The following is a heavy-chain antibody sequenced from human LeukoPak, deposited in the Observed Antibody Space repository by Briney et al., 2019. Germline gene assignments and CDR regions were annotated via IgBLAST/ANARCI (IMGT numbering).Heavy chain of an antibody. CDR3: AREVERAFDI. CDR2: IYYSGST. V-gene: IGHV4-59*01. Sequence: PSETLSLTCTVSGGSISSYYWSWIRQPPGKGLEWIGYIYYSGSTNYNPSLKSRVTISVDTSKNQFSLKLSSVTAADTAVYYCAREVERAFDIWGQGTMVTVSS. D-gene: IGHD1-1*01. J-gene: IGHJ3*02. CDR1: GGSISSYY.